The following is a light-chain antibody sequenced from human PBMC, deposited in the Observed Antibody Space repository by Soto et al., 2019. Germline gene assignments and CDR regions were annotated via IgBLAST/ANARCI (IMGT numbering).Light chain of an antibody. CDR1: QSISSW. V-gene: IGKV1-5*01. CDR3: QQSYSPVRNI. CDR2: DAS. Sequence: DIQMTQSPSTLSASVGDRVTITCRASQSISSWLAWYQQKPGKAPKLLIYDASTLESGVPSRFSGSGSGTEFTLTISSLQPDDFATYYCQQSYSPVRNIFGQGTKLEI. J-gene: IGKJ2*01.